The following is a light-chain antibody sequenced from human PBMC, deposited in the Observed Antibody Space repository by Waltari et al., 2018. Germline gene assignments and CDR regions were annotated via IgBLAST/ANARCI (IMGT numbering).Light chain of an antibody. Sequence: EIVMTQSPATLSVSPGERATLPCRASQSVRRNLAWYQQKPGHAPRLLIYGASTRATGIPARFSGSGSGTEFTLTISSMQSEDFAVYYCQQYNNWPRRTFGQGTKLEIK. J-gene: IGKJ2*01. CDR2: GAS. V-gene: IGKV3-15*01. CDR3: QQYNNWPRRT. CDR1: QSVRRN.